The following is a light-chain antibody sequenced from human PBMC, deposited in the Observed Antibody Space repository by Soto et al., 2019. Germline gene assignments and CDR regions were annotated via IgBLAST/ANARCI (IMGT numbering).Light chain of an antibody. CDR1: SSDVGGYNY. J-gene: IGLJ2*01. V-gene: IGLV2-14*01. CDR3: TSYTRSRNLL. Sequence: QSALTQYASGSGSPGQYITISCTGNSSDVGGYNYVSWYQQHPDKAPKLIIFKVSHRTSRVSNRFYGCKSGNTASLTISGLHAEDEADYSCTSYTRSRNLLLGGGSNGTVL. CDR2: KVS.